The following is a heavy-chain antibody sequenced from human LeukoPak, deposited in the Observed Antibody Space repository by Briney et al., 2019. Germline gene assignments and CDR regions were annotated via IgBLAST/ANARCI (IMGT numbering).Heavy chain of an antibody. J-gene: IGHJ4*02. CDR2: ISYDGSNK. Sequence: GGSLRLSCAASGFTFSSYAMHWVRQAPGKGLEWVAVISYDGSNKYYADSVKGRFTISRDNSKNALFLQMNSLRTEDTAVHYCAKDQRRGYSFGYKASPLDYWGQGTLVTVSS. CDR1: GFTFSSYA. CDR3: AKDQRRGYSFGYKASPLDY. V-gene: IGHV3-30*04. D-gene: IGHD5-18*01.